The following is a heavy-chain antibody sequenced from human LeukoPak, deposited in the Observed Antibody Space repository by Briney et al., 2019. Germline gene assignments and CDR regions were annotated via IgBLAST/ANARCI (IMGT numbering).Heavy chain of an antibody. CDR1: GFSFTYYA. CDR3: ATGRPLVVVTATRGALDI. CDR2: ISYDGSSR. Sequence: PGRSLRLSCAASGFSFTYYAMHWVRRAPGKGLEWVAIISYDGSSRFYADSVKGRFTISRDNSKNTLYLQMNSLRVEDTAVYYCATGRPLVVVTATRGALDIWGQGTMATVSS. V-gene: IGHV3-30-3*01. J-gene: IGHJ3*02. D-gene: IGHD2-21*02.